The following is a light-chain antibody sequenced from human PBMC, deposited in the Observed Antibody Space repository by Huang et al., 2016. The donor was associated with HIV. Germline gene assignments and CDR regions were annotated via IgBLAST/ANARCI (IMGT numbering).Light chain of an antibody. J-gene: IGKJ1*01. V-gene: IGKV3D-15*01. CDR3: QQYNNWPWT. CDR2: GAS. Sequence: EIVMTQSPATLSLSPGERATLSCRASRSVSTNLAWYQQKPGQAPRLLIYGASIRATNIPARFSGSGSGTDFTLTFSSLQPEDFALYYYQQYNNWPWTFGHGTKVEI. CDR1: RSVSTN.